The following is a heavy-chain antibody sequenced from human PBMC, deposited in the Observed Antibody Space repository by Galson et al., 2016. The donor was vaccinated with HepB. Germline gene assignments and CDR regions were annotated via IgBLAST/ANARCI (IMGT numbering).Heavy chain of an antibody. CDR3: AAAMIATFRPFDY. D-gene: IGHD3-22*01. CDR1: GFTFSNYN. Sequence: SLRLSCAASGFTFSNYNMNWVRQAPGKGLEWVSYISSSSTIYYADSVKGRFTISRDNAKNSLYLQMNRLRDEDTAVYYCAAAMIATFRPFDYWGQGTLVTVSA. V-gene: IGHV3-48*02. J-gene: IGHJ4*02. CDR2: ISSSSTI.